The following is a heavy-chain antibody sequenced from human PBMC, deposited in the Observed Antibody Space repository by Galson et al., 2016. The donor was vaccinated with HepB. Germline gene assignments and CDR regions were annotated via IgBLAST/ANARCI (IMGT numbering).Heavy chain of an antibody. Sequence: SLRLSCAASGFTFSNYALSWVRQAPGKGLEWVSAISDSGAGTYYADSVKGRFTISRDNSKNTLYLQMNSLRAEDTAVYYCARDTKGRVEVVVAANYYYYYGMDVWGQGTTVTVSS. V-gene: IGHV3-23*01. CDR1: GFTFSNYA. D-gene: IGHD2-15*01. CDR3: ARDTKGRVEVVVAANYYYYYGMDV. CDR2: ISDSGAGT. J-gene: IGHJ6*02.